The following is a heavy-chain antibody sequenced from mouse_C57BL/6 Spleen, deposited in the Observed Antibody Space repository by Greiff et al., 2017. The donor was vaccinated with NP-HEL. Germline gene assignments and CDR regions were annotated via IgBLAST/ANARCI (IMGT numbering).Heavy chain of an antibody. CDR1: GFTFSDYY. J-gene: IGHJ3*01. D-gene: IGHD2-4*01. CDR3: ARRDDYGGFAY. CDR2: ISNGGGST. Sequence: EVKLVESGGGLVQPGGSLKLSCAASGFTFSDYYMYWVRQTPEKRLEWVAYISNGGGSTYYPDTVKGRFTISRDNAKNTLYLQMSRLKSEDTAMYYCARRDDYGGFAYWGQGTLVTVSA. V-gene: IGHV5-12*01.